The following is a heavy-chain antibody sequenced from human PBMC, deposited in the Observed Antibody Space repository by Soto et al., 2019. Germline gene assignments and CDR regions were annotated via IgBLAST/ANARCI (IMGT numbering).Heavy chain of an antibody. J-gene: IGHJ5*02. V-gene: IGHV7-4-1*01. Sequence: ASVKVSCKASGYTFTSYAMNWVRQAPGQGLEWMGWINTNTGNPTYAQGFTGRFVFSLDTSVSTAYLQICSLKAEDTAVYYCARGPRSGWYVWFGPWGQGTLVTVSS. D-gene: IGHD6-19*01. CDR3: ARGPRSGWYVWFGP. CDR2: INTNTGNP. CDR1: GYTFTSYA.